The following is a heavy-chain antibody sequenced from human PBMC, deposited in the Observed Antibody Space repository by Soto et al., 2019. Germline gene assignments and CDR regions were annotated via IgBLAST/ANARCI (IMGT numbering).Heavy chain of an antibody. Sequence: GESLKISCSASGFTFSSYAMHWVRQAPGKGLEYVSAISSNGGSTYYADSVKGRFTISRDNSKNTLYLQMSSLRAEDTAVYYCVKGYTYYDFWSGYWGMDVWGQGTTVTVSS. CDR1: GFTFSSYA. CDR3: VKGYTYYDFWSGYWGMDV. J-gene: IGHJ6*02. V-gene: IGHV3-64D*06. CDR2: ISSNGGST. D-gene: IGHD3-3*01.